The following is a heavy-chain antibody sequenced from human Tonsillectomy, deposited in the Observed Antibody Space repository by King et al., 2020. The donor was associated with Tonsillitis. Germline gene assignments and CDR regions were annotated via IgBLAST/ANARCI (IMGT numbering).Heavy chain of an antibody. CDR1: GDSMSSASYY. V-gene: IGHV4-61*02. D-gene: IGHD6-13*01. CDR3: ARASSSWRQYYYSFHYMDV. CDR2: IYPSGST. Sequence: VQLQESGPGLVKPSQTLSLTCTVSGDSMSSASYYWSWIRQPAGKGLEWIGRIYPSGSTYYNPSLKSRVTMSVDTSQSQFSLKLTSVTAADTAVYYCARASSSWRQYYYSFHYMDVWGKGTTVTVSS. J-gene: IGHJ6*03.